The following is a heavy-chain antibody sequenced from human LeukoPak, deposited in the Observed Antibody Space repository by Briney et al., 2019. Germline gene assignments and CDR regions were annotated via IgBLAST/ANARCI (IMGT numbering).Heavy chain of an antibody. CDR2: IYHSGST. V-gene: IGHV4-38-2*02. Sequence: SETLSLTCTVSGYSISSGYYWGWIRQPPGKGLEWIGSIYHSGSTYYNPSLKSRVTISVDTSKNQFSLKLSSVTAADTAVYYCASLAAADRAYYYYYMDVWGKGTTVTVSS. CDR3: ASLAAADRAYYYYYMDV. CDR1: GYSISSGYY. D-gene: IGHD6-13*01. J-gene: IGHJ6*03.